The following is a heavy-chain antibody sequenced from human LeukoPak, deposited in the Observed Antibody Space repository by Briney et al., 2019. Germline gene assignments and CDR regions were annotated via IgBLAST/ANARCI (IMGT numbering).Heavy chain of an antibody. CDR1: GFTFSSYG. J-gene: IGHJ4*02. V-gene: IGHV3-33*01. CDR3: ARDSCSGGSCYSYY. Sequence: PGGSLRLSCAASGFTFSSYGMHWVRQAPGKGLEWVAVIWYDGGNKYYADSVKGRFTISRDNSKNTLYLQMNSLRAEDTAVYYCARDSCSGGSCYSYYWGQGTLVTVSS. CDR2: IWYDGGNK. D-gene: IGHD2-15*01.